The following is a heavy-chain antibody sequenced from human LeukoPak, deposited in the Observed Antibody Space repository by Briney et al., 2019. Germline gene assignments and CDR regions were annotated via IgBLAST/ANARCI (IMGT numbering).Heavy chain of an antibody. CDR3: ARGPGVGATTSEYYFDY. Sequence: GGSLRLSCAASGFTFSDSYMTWIRQAPGKGLEWVSYISNSGSSIYYADSVKGRFTTSRDNTKSSLHLQMNSLRAEDTAVYYCARGPGVGATTSEYYFDYWGQGTLVTVSS. J-gene: IGHJ4*02. V-gene: IGHV3-11*04. D-gene: IGHD1-26*01. CDR1: GFTFSDSY. CDR2: ISNSGSSI.